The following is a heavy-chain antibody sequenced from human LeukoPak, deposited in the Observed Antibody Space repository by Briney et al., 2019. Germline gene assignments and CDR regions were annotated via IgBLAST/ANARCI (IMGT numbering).Heavy chain of an antibody. Sequence: SETLSLTCAVYGGSFSGYYWSWIRQPPGKGLEWIGEIYHSGSTNYNPSLKSRVTISVDTSKNQFSLKLSSVTAADTAVYYCARGGEDIVVVPAVRNFDYWGQGTLVTVSS. CDR3: ARGGEDIVVVPAVRNFDY. V-gene: IGHV4-34*01. CDR2: IYHSGST. J-gene: IGHJ4*02. D-gene: IGHD2-2*01. CDR1: GGSFSGYY.